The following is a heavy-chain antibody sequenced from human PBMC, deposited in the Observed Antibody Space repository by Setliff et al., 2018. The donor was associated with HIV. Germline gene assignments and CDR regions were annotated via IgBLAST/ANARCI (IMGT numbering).Heavy chain of an antibody. V-gene: IGHV3-48*04. CDR1: GFTFSSYS. D-gene: IGHD4-17*01. J-gene: IGHJ4*02. CDR2: ITNTGSST. CDR3: MYGGRTATTH. Sequence: GGSLRLSCAASGFTFSSYSMNWVRQAPGKGLEWISHITNTGSSTNYADSVKGRFTISRDNAKYSLYLQMNTLRVEDTAVYYCMYGGRTATTHWGQGTLVTVSS.